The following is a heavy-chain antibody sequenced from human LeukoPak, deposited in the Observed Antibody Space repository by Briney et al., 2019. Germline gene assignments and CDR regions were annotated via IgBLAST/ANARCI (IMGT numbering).Heavy chain of an antibody. D-gene: IGHD3-16*01. V-gene: IGHV5-51*01. Sequence: GESLKISCKGSGYSFTSYWIGWVRQMPGKGLEWMGIIYPGDSDSKYSRSFQGQVTTSADKSINTAYLQWSSLKASDSGKYYCARRLGGADVFDIWGQGTMVTVSS. J-gene: IGHJ3*02. CDR3: ARRLGGADVFDI. CDR2: IYPGDSDS. CDR1: GYSFTSYW.